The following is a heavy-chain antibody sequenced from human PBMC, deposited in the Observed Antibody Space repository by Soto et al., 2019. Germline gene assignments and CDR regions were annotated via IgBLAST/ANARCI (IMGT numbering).Heavy chain of an antibody. CDR3: VRVSTYYDSSGYYYVSGPKYYYYGMDV. V-gene: IGHV3-48*03. J-gene: IGHJ6*02. Sequence: PVGSLRLSCAASGFTFSSYEMNWVRQAPGKGLEWLSYISSSGSTLYYADSVKGRFTISRDNAKNALYLQMNSLRAEDTAVYYCVRVSTYYDSSGYYYVSGPKYYYYGMDVWGQGTTVTVSS. CDR2: ISSSGSTL. D-gene: IGHD3-22*01. CDR1: GFTFSSYE.